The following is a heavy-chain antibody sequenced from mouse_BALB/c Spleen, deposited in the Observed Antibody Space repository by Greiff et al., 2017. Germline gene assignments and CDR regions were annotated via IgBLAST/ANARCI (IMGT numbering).Heavy chain of an antibody. V-gene: IGHV2-9*02. J-gene: IGHJ4*01. CDR2: IWAGGST. CDR3: ARVGSRAMDY. Sequence: QVQLKESGPGLVAPSQSLSITCTVSGFSLTSYGVHWVRQPPGKGLEWLGVIWAGGSTNYNSALMSRLSISKDNSKSQVFLKMNSLQTDDTAMYYCARVGSRAMDYWGQGTSVTVSS. CDR1: GFSLTSYG.